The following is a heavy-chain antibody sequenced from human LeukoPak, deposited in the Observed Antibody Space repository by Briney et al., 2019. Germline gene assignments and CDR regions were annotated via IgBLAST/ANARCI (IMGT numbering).Heavy chain of an antibody. CDR2: IDTKTGNP. D-gene: IGHD3-22*01. J-gene: IGHJ4*02. CDR1: GYTFSSCA. V-gene: IGHV7-4-1*02. Sequence: ASVKVSCKASGYTFSSCAINWVRQAPGQGLEYMGWIDTKTGNPTYAQGFTGRFVFSLDTSVSTAYLPISSLKAEDTAVYYCAIHPSDSSGYFSYWGQGALVTVSS. CDR3: AIHPSDSSGYFSY.